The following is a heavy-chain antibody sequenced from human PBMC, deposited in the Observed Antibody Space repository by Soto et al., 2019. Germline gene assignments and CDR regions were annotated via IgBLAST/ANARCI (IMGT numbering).Heavy chain of an antibody. Sequence: GGSLRLSCAASGFTFSSYCMSWVRQTPGKGLEWVSAITGSGDRTYYADSVKGRFTISRDNSKNTHYLQMTSLRAEDTAIYYCATMNGYFEYWGQGTLVTVSS. V-gene: IGHV3-23*01. D-gene: IGHD3-22*01. CDR3: ATMNGYFEY. CDR1: GFTFSSYC. J-gene: IGHJ4*02. CDR2: ITGSGDRT.